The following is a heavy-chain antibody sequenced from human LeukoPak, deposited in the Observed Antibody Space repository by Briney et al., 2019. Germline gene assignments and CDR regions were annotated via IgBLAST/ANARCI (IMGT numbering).Heavy chain of an antibody. CDR2: INHSGST. CDR1: GGSFSGYY. V-gene: IGHV4-34*01. D-gene: IGHD6-13*01. Sequence: PSETLSLTCAVYGGSFSGYYWSWIRQPPGKGLEWIGEINHSGSTNYNPSLKSRVTISVDTSKNQFSLKLSSVTAADTAVYYCARFHSARGRYSSSWYALPNWFDPWGQGTLVTVSS. CDR3: ARFHSARGRYSSSWYALPNWFDP. J-gene: IGHJ5*02.